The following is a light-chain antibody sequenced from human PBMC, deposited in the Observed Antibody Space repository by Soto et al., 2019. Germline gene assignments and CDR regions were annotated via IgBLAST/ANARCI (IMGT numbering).Light chain of an antibody. V-gene: IGKV3-20*01. CDR3: QQYDTSARYI. Sequence: IVLTQSPGTLSLSPGERATLSCRASQDLNTRYSAWYQQKRGQPPSLLIFATSTRASGIPDRFSGSGSGRYFTLTISILEPEDSAVYFCQQYDTSARYIFGQGT. CDR2: ATS. CDR1: QDLNTRY. J-gene: IGKJ2*01.